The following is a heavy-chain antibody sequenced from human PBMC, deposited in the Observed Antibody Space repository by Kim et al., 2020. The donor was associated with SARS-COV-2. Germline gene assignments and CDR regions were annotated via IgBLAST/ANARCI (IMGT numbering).Heavy chain of an antibody. CDR2: IYYSGST. D-gene: IGHD3-3*01. Sequence: SETLSLTCTVSGGSISSSSYYWGWIRQPPGKGLEWIGSIYYSGSTYYNPSLKSRVTISVDTSKNQFSLKLSSVTAADTAVYYCARHPADLSRGPSGYDFWSGYQPSGSWFDPWGQGTLVTVSS. CDR1: GGSISSSSYY. CDR3: ARHPADLSRGPSGYDFWSGYQPSGSWFDP. V-gene: IGHV4-39*01. J-gene: IGHJ5*02.